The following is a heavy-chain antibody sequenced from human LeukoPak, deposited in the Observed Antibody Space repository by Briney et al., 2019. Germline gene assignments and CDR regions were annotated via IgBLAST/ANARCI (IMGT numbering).Heavy chain of an antibody. J-gene: IGHJ4*01. CDR1: GFTFSSYS. CDR3: ARENQGYCSSTSRSYFDS. D-gene: IGHD2-2*01. Sequence: GGSLRLSCAASGFTFSSYSMNWVRQAPGKGLEWVSYISSSSSTIYYVDSVKGRFTISRDNAKNSLYLQVNSLRAEDTAVYYCARENQGYCSSTSRSYFDSWGHGTLVTVSS. CDR2: ISSSSSTI. V-gene: IGHV3-48*01.